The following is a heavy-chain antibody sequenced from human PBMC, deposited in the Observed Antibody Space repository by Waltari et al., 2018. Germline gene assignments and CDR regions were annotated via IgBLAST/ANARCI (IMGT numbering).Heavy chain of an antibody. Sequence: QLKLWQYGAEVKNPGSYVNVSCKAYVYKFSSYAISWGRLASGRVLEWIGGIIPIFGTVNYAQKFPGRFTITSDESTSTAYIQLSSLRSEDTAVYYCARSNYYGGNLWRYDAFDIWG. D-gene: IGHD4-17*01. CDR2: IIPIFGTV. CDR1: VYKFSSYA. CDR3: ARSNYYGGNLWRYDAFDI. J-gene: IGHJ3*02. V-gene: IGHV1-69*01.